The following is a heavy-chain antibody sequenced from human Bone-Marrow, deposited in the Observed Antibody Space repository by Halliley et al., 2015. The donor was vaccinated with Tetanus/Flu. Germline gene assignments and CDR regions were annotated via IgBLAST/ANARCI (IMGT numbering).Heavy chain of an antibody. CDR3: APGVCGGGSCPFFDF. D-gene: IGHD2-15*01. Sequence: SLRLSCAASGFPFSDVWMHWVRQAPGKAPEWVGRIKRKIDGETTDYAAPVKGRFTISRDDSKDTLYLRMNSLKTEDTAVYSCAPGVCGGGSCPFFDFWGQGTLVPVSS. CDR2: IKRKIDGETT. V-gene: IGHV3-15*01. CDR1: GFPFSDVW. J-gene: IGHJ4*02.